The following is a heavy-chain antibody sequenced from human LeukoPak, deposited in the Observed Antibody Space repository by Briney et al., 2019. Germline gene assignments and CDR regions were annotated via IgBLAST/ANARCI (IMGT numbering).Heavy chain of an antibody. CDR1: GFTFSSYW. CDR3: ARARYFDWLLGDFDY. J-gene: IGHJ4*02. CDR2: IKQDGSEK. D-gene: IGHD3-9*01. V-gene: IGHV3-7*01. Sequence: PGGSLRLSCAASGFTFSSYWMSWVRQAPGKGLEWVANIKQDGSEKYYVDSVKGRFTISRDNAKNSLYLQMNSLRAEDTAVYYCARARYFDWLLGDFDYWGQGTLVTVSS.